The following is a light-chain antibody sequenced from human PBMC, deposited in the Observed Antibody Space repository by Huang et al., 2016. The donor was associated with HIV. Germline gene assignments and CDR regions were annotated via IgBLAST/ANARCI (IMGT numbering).Light chain of an antibody. V-gene: IGKV4-1*01. J-gene: IGKJ1*01. CDR1: QSVLSSATNKNY. CDR2: CAT. CDR3: QQYYTSPQT. Sequence: DIVMTQSPDSLAVSLGEAATLTCRSSQSVLSSATNKNYLAWFQQKSGQSPKLLMFCATTREAGVPDRFSASGSGTHFTLTINNVKTEDVAIYYGQQYYTSPQTFGPGTRVEI.